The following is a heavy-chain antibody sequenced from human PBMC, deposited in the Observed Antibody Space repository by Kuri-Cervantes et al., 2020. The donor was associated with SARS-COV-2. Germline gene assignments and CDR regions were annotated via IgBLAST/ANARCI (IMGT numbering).Heavy chain of an antibody. J-gene: IGHJ6*02. CDR2: ISGIGGGT. Sequence: GGSLRLSCAASGFTFSTYAMNWVRQAPGKGLEWVSVISGIGGGTDYADSVKGRFTISRDNSKNTLYLQMNSLRAEDTAVYYCARDLGYCTNGVCYGLVYYYYYGMDVWGQGTTVTVSS. CDR1: GFTFSTYA. CDR3: ARDLGYCTNGVCYGLVYYYYYGMDV. V-gene: IGHV3-23*01. D-gene: IGHD2-8*01.